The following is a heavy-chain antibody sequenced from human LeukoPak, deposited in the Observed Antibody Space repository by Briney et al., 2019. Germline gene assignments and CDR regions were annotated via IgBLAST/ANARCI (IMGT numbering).Heavy chain of an antibody. J-gene: IGHJ6*03. Sequence: PSETLSLTCTVSSGSISSSTYYWGWIRQPPGKGLEWIGSIYYSGSTYYNPSLKSRVTISVDTSKNQFSLKLSSVTAADTAVYYCARQRHRGYHYMDVWGKGTTVTISS. V-gene: IGHV4-39*01. CDR2: IYYSGST. CDR1: SGSISSSTYY. D-gene: IGHD3-10*01. CDR3: ARQRHRGYHYMDV.